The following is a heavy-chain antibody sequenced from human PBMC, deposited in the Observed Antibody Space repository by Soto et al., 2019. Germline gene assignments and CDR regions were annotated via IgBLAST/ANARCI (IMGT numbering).Heavy chain of an antibody. D-gene: IGHD1-26*01. CDR1: GLTFSSYA. CDR3: AKDSSGINGAWYYDL. V-gene: IGHV3-23*01. J-gene: IGHJ2*01. Sequence: DVQLLESGGDLVQPGGSLRLSCVASGLTFSSYAMSWVRQAPGKGLEWVSGISATAYSTYYADSVKGRFIISRDNSKNTLYLQMNSLRAEDTAVYYCAKDSSGINGAWYYDLWGRGTLVTVSS. CDR2: ISATAYST.